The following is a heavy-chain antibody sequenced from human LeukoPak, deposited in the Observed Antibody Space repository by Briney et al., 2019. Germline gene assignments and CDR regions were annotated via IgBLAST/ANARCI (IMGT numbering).Heavy chain of an antibody. CDR1: GFAFSTYW. V-gene: IGHV3-7*01. D-gene: IGHD3-3*01. J-gene: IGHJ5*02. CDR2: INQDGSVK. CDR3: TRDFVS. Sequence: GSLRLSCAASGFAFSTYWMDWVRQAPGKGLEWVGNINQDGSVKHYVDSVRGRFTISRDNARNSVYLQMSALRVEDTAVYYCTRDFVSWGQGSLVTASS.